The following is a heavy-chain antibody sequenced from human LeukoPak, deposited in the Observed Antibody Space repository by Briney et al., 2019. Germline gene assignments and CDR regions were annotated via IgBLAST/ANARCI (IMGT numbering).Heavy chain of an antibody. CDR3: AKGTESITIFGVVTGIDY. V-gene: IGHV3-74*01. Sequence: PGGSLRLSCAASGFTFSRYWIHWVRQAPGKGLEWVSRINPDGSTTTYADSVKGRFTISRDNAKNTVYLQMNSLRAEDTAVYYCAKGTESITIFGVVTGIDYWGQGTLVTVSS. J-gene: IGHJ4*02. D-gene: IGHD3-3*01. CDR2: INPDGSTT. CDR1: GFTFSRYW.